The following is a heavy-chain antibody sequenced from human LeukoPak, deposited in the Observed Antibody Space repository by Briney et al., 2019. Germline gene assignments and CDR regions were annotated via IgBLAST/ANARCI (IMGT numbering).Heavy chain of an antibody. CDR3: ARDFGLVVVPAPVPIDY. J-gene: IGHJ4*02. V-gene: IGHV3-30*02. Sequence: PGGSLRLSCAASGFTFSSYGMHWVRQAPGKGLEWVAFIRYDGSNKYYADSVKGRFTISRDNSKNTLYLQMNSLRAEDTAVYYCARDFGLVVVPAPVPIDYWGQGTLVTVSS. CDR2: IRYDGSNK. D-gene: IGHD2-2*01. CDR1: GFTFSSYG.